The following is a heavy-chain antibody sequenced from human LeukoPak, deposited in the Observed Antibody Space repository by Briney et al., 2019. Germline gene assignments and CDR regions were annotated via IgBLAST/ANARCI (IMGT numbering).Heavy chain of an antibody. Sequence: AAVKVSCKASGYTLTSYYMHWVRQAPGQGLEWMGIINPSGGSTSYAQKFQGRVTMTRDTTTSTVYIELSSLRSEDTAVYYCARDTSGSYWNWGQGTLVTVSS. CDR3: ARDTSGSYWN. CDR2: INPSGGST. J-gene: IGHJ4*02. CDR1: GYTLTSYY. D-gene: IGHD1-26*01. V-gene: IGHV1-46*01.